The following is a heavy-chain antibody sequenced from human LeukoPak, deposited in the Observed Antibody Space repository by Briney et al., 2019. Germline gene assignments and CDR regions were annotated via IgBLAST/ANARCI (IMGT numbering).Heavy chain of an antibody. CDR3: ARAYYDFWSGYYQYYYYYYMDV. Sequence: GASVKVSCKASGYTFTGYYMHWVRQAPGQGLEWMGWINPNSGGTNYAQKFQGRVTMTRDTSISTAYMELSRLRSDDTAVYYCARAYYDFWSGYYQYYYYYYMDVWGKGTTVTVSS. V-gene: IGHV1-2*02. J-gene: IGHJ6*03. CDR2: INPNSGGT. D-gene: IGHD3-3*01. CDR1: GYTFTGYY.